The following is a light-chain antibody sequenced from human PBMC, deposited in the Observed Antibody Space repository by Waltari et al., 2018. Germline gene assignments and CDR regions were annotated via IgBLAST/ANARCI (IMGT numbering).Light chain of an antibody. J-gene: IGLJ2*01. V-gene: IGLV2-14*03. CDR2: NVA. Sequence: WYQHHPGTAPKLLIYNVAQRPSVVSDRFSGSKTGNTASLTISGLRAEDEAFYYCSSYSTTSAVVFGGGTKMTVL. CDR3: SSYSTTSAVV.